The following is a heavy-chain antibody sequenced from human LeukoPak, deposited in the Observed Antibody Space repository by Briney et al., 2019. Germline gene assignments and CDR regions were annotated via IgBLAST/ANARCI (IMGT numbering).Heavy chain of an antibody. CDR1: GFTFSSYG. CDR2: IRYDGSNK. V-gene: IGHV3-30*02. D-gene: IGHD3-22*01. CDR3: AKGVGSSGYFFDY. Sequence: GESLRLSCAASGFTFSSYGMHWVRQAPGKGLEWVAFIRYDGSNKYYADSVKGRFTISRDNSKNTLYLQMNSLRAEDTAVYYCAKGVGSSGYFFDYWGQGTLVTVSS. J-gene: IGHJ4*02.